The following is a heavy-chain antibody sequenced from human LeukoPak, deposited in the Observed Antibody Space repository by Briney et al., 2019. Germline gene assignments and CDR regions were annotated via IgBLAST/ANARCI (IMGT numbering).Heavy chain of an antibody. V-gene: IGHV3-48*01. J-gene: IGHJ4*02. CDR1: GFTFISYT. CDR2: INLNSRTI. CDR3: ARGGAARPDY. D-gene: IGHD6-6*01. Sequence: GGSLRLSCAASGFTFISYTMNWVRQAPGKGLEWVSYINLNSRTIDYADSVRGRFTISRDNAKSSLYLQMNSLRAEDTAIYYCARGGAARPDYWGQGTLVTVFS.